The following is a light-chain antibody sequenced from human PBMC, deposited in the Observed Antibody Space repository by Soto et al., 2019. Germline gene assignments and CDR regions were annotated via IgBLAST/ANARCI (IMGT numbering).Light chain of an antibody. J-gene: IGLJ2*01. Sequence: QSALTQPASVSGSPGQSITISCTGTSSDVGGFNYVSWYQQHPGKAPKLMIYEVSNRPSGASNRFSGSKSGNTASLSISALQAEDEADYYCSSYTGSSHVVFGGGTQLTVL. CDR1: SSDVGGFNY. CDR3: SSYTGSSHVV. V-gene: IGLV2-14*01. CDR2: EVS.